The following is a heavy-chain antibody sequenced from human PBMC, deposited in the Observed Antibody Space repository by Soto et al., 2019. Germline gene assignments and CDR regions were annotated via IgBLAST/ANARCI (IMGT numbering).Heavy chain of an antibody. Sequence: PGGSLRLSCAASGFTFSSYAMGWVRQGPGKGLEWVAVVSIGGSTHYADSVRGRFTISRDNSKNTLSLQMNSLTAEETAVYFCAKRRGAGGHFDYWGQGALVNGS. J-gene: IGHJ4*02. CDR2: VSIGGST. D-gene: IGHD2-15*01. V-gene: IGHV3-23*01. CDR1: GFTFSSYA. CDR3: AKRRGAGGHFDY.